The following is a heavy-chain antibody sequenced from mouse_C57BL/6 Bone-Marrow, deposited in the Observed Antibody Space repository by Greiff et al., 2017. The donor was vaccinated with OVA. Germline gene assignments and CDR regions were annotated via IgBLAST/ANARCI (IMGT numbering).Heavy chain of an antibody. J-gene: IGHJ2*01. D-gene: IGHD1-1*01. V-gene: IGHV14-2*01. Sequence: VQLKQSGAELVKPGASVKLSCTASGFNFNDYYMHWVKQRTEQGLEWIGRIDPEDGETKYAPKFQGKGTITADTSTNTTYLQLSMLTSEDTAVYYCDCDTTVVGKGDYWGQGTTLTVSS. CDR2: IDPEDGET. CDR1: GFNFNDYY. CDR3: DCDTTVVGKGDY.